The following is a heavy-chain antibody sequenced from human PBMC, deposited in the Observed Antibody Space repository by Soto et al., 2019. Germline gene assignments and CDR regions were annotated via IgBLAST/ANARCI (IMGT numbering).Heavy chain of an antibody. D-gene: IGHD6-6*01. J-gene: IGHJ6*02. CDR3: ARAGARTSSSYYYYYGMDV. V-gene: IGHV1-18*01. Sequence: GASVKVSCKASGYSFATHSFSWVRQAPGQGLEWMGWISAYNGNTDYAQKFQGRVTMTTDTSTTTAYMELRGLTSDDTAVYYCARAGARTSSSYYYYYGMDVWGQGTTVTVYS. CDR1: GYSFATHS. CDR2: ISAYNGNT.